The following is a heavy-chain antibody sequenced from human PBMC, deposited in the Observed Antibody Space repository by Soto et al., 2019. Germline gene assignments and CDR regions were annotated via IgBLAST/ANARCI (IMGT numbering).Heavy chain of an antibody. CDR1: CGSISSGGYY. V-gene: IGHV4-31*03. CDR3: ARDPVEGLEGYYYYYGMDV. Sequence: PSETLSLTCTVSCGSISSGGYYWSWIRQHPGKGLEWIGYIYYSGSTYYNPSLKSRVTISVDTSKNQFSLKLSSVTAADTAVYYCARDPVEGLEGYYYYYGMDVWGQGTTVTVSS. J-gene: IGHJ6*02. CDR2: IYYSGST.